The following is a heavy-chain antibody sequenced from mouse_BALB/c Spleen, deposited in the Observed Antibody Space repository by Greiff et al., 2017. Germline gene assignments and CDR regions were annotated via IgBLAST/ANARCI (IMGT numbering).Heavy chain of an antibody. CDR1: GYTFTSYT. J-gene: IGHJ4*01. Sequence: VQLQQSGAELARPGASVKMSCKASGYTFTSYTMHWVKQRPGQGLEWIGYINPSSGYTNYNQKFKDKATLTADKSSSTAYMQLSSLTSEDSAVYYCARSHDGYYAMDYWGQGTSVTVSS. CDR3: ARSHDGYYAMDY. CDR2: INPSSGYT. V-gene: IGHV1-4*01. D-gene: IGHD2-3*01.